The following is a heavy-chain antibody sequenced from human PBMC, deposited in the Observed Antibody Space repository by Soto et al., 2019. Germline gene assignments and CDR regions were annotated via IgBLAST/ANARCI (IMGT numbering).Heavy chain of an antibody. Sequence: QVQLQESGPGLVKPSQTLSLTCTVSGGSISSGGYYWSWILQHPGKGLEWIGYIYYSGSTYYNPSLKSRVTISVDTSKNQFSLKLSSVTAADTAVYYCARGDTAMATTFDYWGQGTLVTVSS. V-gene: IGHV4-31*03. CDR2: IYYSGST. D-gene: IGHD5-18*01. J-gene: IGHJ4*02. CDR3: ARGDTAMATTFDY. CDR1: GGSISSGGYY.